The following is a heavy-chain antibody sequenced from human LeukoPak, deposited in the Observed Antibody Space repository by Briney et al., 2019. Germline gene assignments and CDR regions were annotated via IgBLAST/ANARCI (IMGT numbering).Heavy chain of an antibody. D-gene: IGHD3-16*01. Sequence: ASVKVSCKASGYTFTGYYMYWVRQAPGQGLEWMGWINSNSGGTNYAQNFQGRVTMTRDMSISTAYMELTRLRSDDTAVYYCARAKGGGHYTFDIWGQGTMVTVSS. CDR2: INSNSGGT. CDR3: ARAKGGGHYTFDI. V-gene: IGHV1-2*02. J-gene: IGHJ3*02. CDR1: GYTFTGYY.